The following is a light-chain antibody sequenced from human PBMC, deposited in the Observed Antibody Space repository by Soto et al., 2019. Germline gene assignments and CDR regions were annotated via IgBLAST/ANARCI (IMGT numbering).Light chain of an antibody. CDR2: DVS. J-gene: IGKJ2*01. V-gene: IGKV3-15*01. Sequence: EIVLTQSPAILSVSXXXXXTLSCRASQSISRSLAWYQQKPGQAPRLLISDVSTRATGIPARFSGSGSGTEVTLTISSLQCEYFALYYCHQYNSWPPGTVGQGTKVEIK. CDR3: HQYNSWPPGT. CDR1: QSISRS.